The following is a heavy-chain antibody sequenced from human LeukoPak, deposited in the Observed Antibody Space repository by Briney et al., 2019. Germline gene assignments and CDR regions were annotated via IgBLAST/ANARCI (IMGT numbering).Heavy chain of an antibody. CDR1: GGTFSSYA. J-gene: IGHJ3*02. Sequence: SVKVSCKASGGTFSSYAISWVRQAPGQGLEWMGGIIPIFGTANYAQKFQGRVTITTDESTSTAYMELSSLRSEDTAVYYCARSYSNYDEDAFDIWGQGTMVTVSS. CDR2: IIPIFGTA. CDR3: ARSYSNYDEDAFDI. D-gene: IGHD4-11*01. V-gene: IGHV1-69*05.